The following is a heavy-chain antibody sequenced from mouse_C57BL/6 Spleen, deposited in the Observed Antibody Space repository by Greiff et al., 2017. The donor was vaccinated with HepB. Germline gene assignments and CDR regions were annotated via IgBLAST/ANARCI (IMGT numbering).Heavy chain of an antibody. CDR1: GFTFSSYG. V-gene: IGHV5-6*01. J-gene: IGHJ3*01. Sequence: EVQLQESGGDLVKPGGSLKLSCAASGFTFSSYGMSWVRQTPDKRLEWVATISSGGSYTYYPDSVKGRFTISRDNAKNTLYLQMSSLKSEDTAMYYCARHYDYFAYWGQGTLVTVSA. D-gene: IGHD2-4*01. CDR3: ARHYDYFAY. CDR2: ISSGGSYT.